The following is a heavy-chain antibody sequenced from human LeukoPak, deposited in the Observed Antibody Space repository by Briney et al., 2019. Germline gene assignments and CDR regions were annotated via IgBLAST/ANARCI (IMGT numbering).Heavy chain of an antibody. V-gene: IGHV3-9*01. CDR3: ARDSVG. Sequence: GGSLRLSCAASRFTFDDYAMHWVRQPPGKGLEWVSGISWNRGSIGYADSVEGRFTISRDNAKNSLFLQMTSLRVEDTAVYYGARDSVGWGQGTLVTVSS. J-gene: IGHJ4*02. CDR1: RFTFDDYA. CDR2: ISWNRGSI.